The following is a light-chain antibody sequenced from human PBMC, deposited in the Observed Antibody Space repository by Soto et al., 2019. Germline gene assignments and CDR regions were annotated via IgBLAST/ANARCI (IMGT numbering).Light chain of an antibody. V-gene: IGKV3D-20*01. CDR1: QSVNSNN. CDR2: DVS. Sequence: EIVLTQSPATLSLSPGERATLSCGASQSVNSNNLAWYQQKPGLEPRLLIYDVSNRASGIPDRFSGSGSGTVFTLSISRTEPEDFAVYYCQCYDNSPSFGQGTKVEIK. CDR3: QCYDNSPS. J-gene: IGKJ1*01.